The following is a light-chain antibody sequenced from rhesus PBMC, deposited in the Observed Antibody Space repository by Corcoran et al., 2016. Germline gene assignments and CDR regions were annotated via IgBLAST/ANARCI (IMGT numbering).Light chain of an antibody. CDR3: QQYNSSPRT. CDR1: QSISSS. Sequence: DIQMTQSPSSLSASVGDTVTITCRASQSISSSVAWYQQKPGKAPNLLIYKASTLQTGVPSRFSGSGSGTNFTLTISSLQSEDFATYYCQQYNSSPRTFGQGTKVEIK. V-gene: IGKV1-22*01. J-gene: IGKJ1*01. CDR2: KAS.